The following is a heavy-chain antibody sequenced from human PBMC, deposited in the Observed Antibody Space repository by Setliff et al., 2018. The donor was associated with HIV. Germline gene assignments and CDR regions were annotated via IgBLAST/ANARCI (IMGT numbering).Heavy chain of an antibody. J-gene: IGHJ4*02. D-gene: IGHD1-26*01. V-gene: IGHV1-69*10. Sequence: SVKVSCKASGGTFSSYAISWVRQAPGQGLEWMGGIIPILGIANYAQKFQGRVTITADESTSTAYMELSGLRSEDTAVYYCARDISPQGVGATVVYWGQGTLV. CDR3: ARDISPQGVGATVVY. CDR2: IIPILGIA. CDR1: GGTFSSYA.